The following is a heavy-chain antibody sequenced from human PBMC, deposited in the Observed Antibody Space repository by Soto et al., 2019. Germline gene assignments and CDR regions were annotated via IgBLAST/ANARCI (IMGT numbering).Heavy chain of an antibody. V-gene: IGHV4-34*01. CDR1: GGSFSGYY. Sequence: QVQLQQWGAGLLKPSETLSLTCAVYGGSFSGYYWSWIRQPPGKGLEWIGEINHSGSTNYNPSLTSRVTISVDTSKNQFSLKLSSVTAADTAVYYCARGEVDTAMVGFDYWGQGTLVTVSS. CDR3: ARGEVDTAMVGFDY. D-gene: IGHD5-18*01. CDR2: INHSGST. J-gene: IGHJ4*02.